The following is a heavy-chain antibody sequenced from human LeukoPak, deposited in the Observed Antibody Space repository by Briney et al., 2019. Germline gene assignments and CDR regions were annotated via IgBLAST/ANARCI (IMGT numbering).Heavy chain of an antibody. D-gene: IGHD4-17*01. Sequence: SSMMSSSKASGYTFTGYYMHWLRQTREPGLEWMGWINPNSGGTNYAQKLQGRITITRDTAISTAYMDLSRLTSDDTAVYYCARASTPPYGDGCCNLFDPWGQGTLLTVSS. CDR2: INPNSGGT. CDR1: GYTFTGYY. CDR3: ARASTPPYGDGCCNLFDP. V-gene: IGHV1-2*02. J-gene: IGHJ5*02.